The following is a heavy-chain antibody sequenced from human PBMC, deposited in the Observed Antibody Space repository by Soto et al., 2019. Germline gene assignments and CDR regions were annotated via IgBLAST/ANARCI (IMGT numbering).Heavy chain of an antibody. CDR2: IIPIFGTA. CDR3: ARGGGYYDILTGYPGAFDI. Sequence: SVKVSCKASGGTFSSYAISWVRQAPGQGLEWMGGIIPIFGTANYAQKFQGRVTITADESTSTAYMELSSLRSEDTAVYYCARGGGYYDILTGYPGAFDIWGQGTMVTVSS. CDR1: GGTFSSYA. V-gene: IGHV1-69*13. D-gene: IGHD3-9*01. J-gene: IGHJ3*02.